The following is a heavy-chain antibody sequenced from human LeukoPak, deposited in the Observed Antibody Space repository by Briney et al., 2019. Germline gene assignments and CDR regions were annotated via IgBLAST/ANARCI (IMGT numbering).Heavy chain of an antibody. J-gene: IGHJ6*02. CDR3: ARRLTSSSWFYGMDV. Sequence: SETLSPTCTVSGGSLSRYYWSWIRQPPGKGLEWIGWIGYIHNSGSTSYSPSLRSRLSISIDTSKNQISLMLNSVTAADTAVYFCARRLTSSSWFYGMDVWGQGTTVTVSS. CDR1: GGSLSRYY. D-gene: IGHD6-13*01. V-gene: IGHV4-4*09. CDR2: IHNSGST.